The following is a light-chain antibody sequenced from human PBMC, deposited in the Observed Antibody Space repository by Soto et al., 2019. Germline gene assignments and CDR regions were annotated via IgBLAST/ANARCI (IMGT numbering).Light chain of an antibody. CDR1: SSNIGNNY. CDR2: DNN. Sequence: QSVLTQPPSVSAAPGQKVTISCSGSSSNIGNNYVSWYQQLPGTAPKLLIYDNNYRPSGIPNRFSGSKSGTSATLGITGLQTGDEADYYCGTWDSSLSAHAVFGGGTQLTVL. J-gene: IGLJ7*01. V-gene: IGLV1-51*01. CDR3: GTWDSSLSAHAV.